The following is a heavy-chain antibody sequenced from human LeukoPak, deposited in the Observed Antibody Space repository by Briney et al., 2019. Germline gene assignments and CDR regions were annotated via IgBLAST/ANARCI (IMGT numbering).Heavy chain of an antibody. D-gene: IGHD3-22*01. CDR2: INRDGTT. CDR3: ASDSSGYFGP. J-gene: IGHJ5*02. Sequence: PGGSLRPSCAASGLTVSGNLMSWVRQAPGKGLEWVSVINRDGTTYYTDSVKGRFTISRDNSKNTLYLQMNSLRAEDTAVYYCASDSSGYFGPWGQGTLVTVSS. CDR1: GLTVSGNL. V-gene: IGHV3-66*01.